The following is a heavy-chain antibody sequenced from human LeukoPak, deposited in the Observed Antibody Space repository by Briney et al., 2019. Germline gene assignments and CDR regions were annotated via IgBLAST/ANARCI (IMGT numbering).Heavy chain of an antibody. V-gene: IGHV3-23*01. J-gene: IGHJ4*02. Sequence: GGSLRLSCAASGFTFSDYAMSWVRQAPGKRLNWVTGISGNGGTTYYADSVKGRFNISRDNSKNTMYIQMNNLGAEDTAVYSCAKRDYSDSSGYLPLFDNWGQGTLVTVSS. CDR3: AKRDYSDSSGYLPLFDN. CDR2: ISGNGGTT. CDR1: GFTFSDYA. D-gene: IGHD3-22*01.